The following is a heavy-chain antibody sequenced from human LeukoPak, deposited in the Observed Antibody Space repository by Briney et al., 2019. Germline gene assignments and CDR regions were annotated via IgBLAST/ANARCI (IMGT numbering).Heavy chain of an antibody. CDR2: ISGNGGST. CDR1: GFTFSRYP. V-gene: IGHV3-64D*09. J-gene: IGHJ4*02. D-gene: IGHD3-3*01. Sequence: GGSLRLSCSASGFTFSRYPMHWVRQAPGKGLEYVTAISGNGGSTYYADSVKGRFTISRDNSKNTLYLQMSSLRTEDTAIYYCVKAQYDFWSGLDYWGQGTLVTVSS. CDR3: VKAQYDFWSGLDY.